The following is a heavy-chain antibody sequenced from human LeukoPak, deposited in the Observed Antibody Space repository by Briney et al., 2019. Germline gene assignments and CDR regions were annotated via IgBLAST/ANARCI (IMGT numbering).Heavy chain of an antibody. CDR3: ARDLLQNYFDY. CDR1: GFTFNSYA. CDR2: ISYDGNNK. D-gene: IGHD2-21*01. V-gene: IGHV3-30-3*01. J-gene: IGHJ4*02. Sequence: GGSLRLSCAASGFTFNSYAMHWVRQAPGKGLEWVAVISYDGNNKYYADSVKGRFTISRDIPKNTLYLQMNSLRAEDTALYYCARDLLQNYFDYWGQGTLVTVSS.